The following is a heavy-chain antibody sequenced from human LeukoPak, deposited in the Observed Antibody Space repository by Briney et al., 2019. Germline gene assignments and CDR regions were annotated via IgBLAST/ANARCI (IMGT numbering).Heavy chain of an antibody. CDR2: FDPEDGET. CDR1: GYTLTELS. CDR3: ATGPLRAVAGTSLDFQH. Sequence: SVTVSFTGSGYTLTELSMHWVRPPPGKGLGRMGGFDPEDGETIYAQKFQGRVTMIEDTSTDTDYMELRSLRCEDTAVYYCATGPLRAVAGTSLDFQHWGQGTLVTVSS. V-gene: IGHV1-24*01. D-gene: IGHD6-19*01. J-gene: IGHJ1*01.